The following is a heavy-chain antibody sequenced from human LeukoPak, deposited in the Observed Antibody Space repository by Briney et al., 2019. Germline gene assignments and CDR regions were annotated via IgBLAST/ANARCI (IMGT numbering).Heavy chain of an antibody. Sequence: SQTLSLTCTVSGGSINSGGYYWSWIRQHPGEGLEWIGYIYYSGSTHYNPSLKSRVTISVDTSKNQFSLKLSSVTAADTAVYYCARDSRDCRSTSCYYPYYYGMDVWGQGTTVTVSS. V-gene: IGHV4-31*03. D-gene: IGHD2-2*01. CDR2: IYYSGST. CDR1: GGSINSGGYY. CDR3: ARDSRDCRSTSCYYPYYYGMDV. J-gene: IGHJ6*02.